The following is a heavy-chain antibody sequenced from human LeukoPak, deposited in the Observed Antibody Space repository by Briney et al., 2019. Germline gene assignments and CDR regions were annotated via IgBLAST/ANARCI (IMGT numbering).Heavy chain of an antibody. CDR3: ATEDYYDSSGYFYDY. CDR2: IIPIFGTA. V-gene: IGHV1-69*13. J-gene: IGHJ4*02. CDR1: GGTFSSYA. D-gene: IGHD3-22*01. Sequence: GASVKVSCKASGGTFSSYAISWVRQAPGQGLEWMGGIIPIFGTANYAQKFQGRVTITADESTSTAYMELSSLRSEDTAVYYCATEDYYDSSGYFYDYWGQGTMVTVSS.